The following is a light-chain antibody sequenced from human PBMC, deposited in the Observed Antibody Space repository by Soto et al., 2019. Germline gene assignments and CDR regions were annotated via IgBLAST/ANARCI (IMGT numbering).Light chain of an antibody. J-gene: IGKJ2*01. CDR3: QQYNNWPYT. CDR1: QSVSTK. V-gene: IGKV3-15*01. Sequence: EMVMTQSPATLSVSLGERATLSCRASQSVSTKLVWYQQKPGQAPRLLIYGASTRATGIPARFSGSGSGTEFTLTISSLQSEDFAVYYCQQYNNWPYTFGQGTKLEIK. CDR2: GAS.